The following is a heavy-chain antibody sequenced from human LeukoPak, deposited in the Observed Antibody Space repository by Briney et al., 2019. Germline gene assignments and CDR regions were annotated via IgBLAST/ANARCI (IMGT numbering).Heavy chain of an antibody. CDR3: AKNRNTYAYIPIRYYFDY. CDR1: GFTFSSYG. Sequence: GGSLRLSCAASGFTFSSYGMHWVRQAPGKGLEWVAVISYDGSNKYYADPVKGRFTISRDNPKNTLYLQMNSLRAEDTAVYYCAKNRNTYAYIPIRYYFDYWGQGTLVTVSS. D-gene: IGHD3-16*01. J-gene: IGHJ4*02. V-gene: IGHV3-30*18. CDR2: ISYDGSNK.